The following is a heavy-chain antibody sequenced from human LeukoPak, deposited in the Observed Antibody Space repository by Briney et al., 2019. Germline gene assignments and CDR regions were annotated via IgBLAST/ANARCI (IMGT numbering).Heavy chain of an antibody. CDR3: AKGYSFGCCNYYYMDA. V-gene: IGHV3-23*01. CDR1: EFTFRSYA. D-gene: IGHD5-18*01. J-gene: IGHJ6*03. Sequence: GGSLRLSCAASEFTFRSYAMSWVRQAPGKGLEWVSAISGSGTTTYSADSVKGRFTISRDNSKNTLYLQMNSLRAEDTAVYYCAKGYSFGCCNYYYMDAWGKGTTVTVSS. CDR2: ISGSGTTT.